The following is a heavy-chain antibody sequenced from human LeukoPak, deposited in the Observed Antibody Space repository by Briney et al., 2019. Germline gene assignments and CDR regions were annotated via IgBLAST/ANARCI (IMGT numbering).Heavy chain of an antibody. CDR3: ARAYSRSYSHFDD. CDR1: GGSTNSYY. CDR2: VAYSGST. D-gene: IGHD1-26*01. J-gene: IGHJ4*02. Sequence: SETLSLTCTVSGGSTNSYYWSWIRQSPRKGLEWIGYVAYSGSTNYNPSHKSRVTISLDTSKNQFSLRLSSVTAADTAMYFCARAYSRSYSHFDDWGQGTLVTVSS. V-gene: IGHV4-59*08.